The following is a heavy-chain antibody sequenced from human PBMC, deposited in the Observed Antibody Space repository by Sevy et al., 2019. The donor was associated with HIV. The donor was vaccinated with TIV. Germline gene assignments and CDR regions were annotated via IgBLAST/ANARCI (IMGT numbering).Heavy chain of an antibody. D-gene: IGHD2-15*01. J-gene: IGHJ6*02. V-gene: IGHV3-53*01. CDR3: AREDIVLGEDNYYGIDV. CDR2: IHSGGKI. Sequence: GGSLRLSCAASGFSVSSNYMSWVRQAPGKGPEWVSAIHSGGKISYADSVQGGFTISSDNSKNTPYLQMNSLRAEDTAVYYCAREDIVLGEDNYYGIDVWGQGTTVTVSS. CDR1: GFSVSSNY.